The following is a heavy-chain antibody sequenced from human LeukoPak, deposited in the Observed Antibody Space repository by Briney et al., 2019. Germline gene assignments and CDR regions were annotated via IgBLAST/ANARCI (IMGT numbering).Heavy chain of an antibody. J-gene: IGHJ3*02. CDR3: AKGQWLVRGAAFDI. Sequence: GRSLRLSCAASGFTFDDYAMHWVRQAPGKGLEWVSGISWNSGSIGYADSVKGRFTISRDYAKNSLYLQMNSLRAEDMALYYCAKGQWLVRGAAFDIWGQGTMVTVSS. V-gene: IGHV3-9*03. D-gene: IGHD6-19*01. CDR2: ISWNSGSI. CDR1: GFTFDDYA.